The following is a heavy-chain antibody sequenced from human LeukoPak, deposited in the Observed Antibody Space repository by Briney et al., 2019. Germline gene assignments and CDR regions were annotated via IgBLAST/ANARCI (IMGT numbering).Heavy chain of an antibody. J-gene: IGHJ3*02. CDR2: IYYSGST. CDR1: GGSISSSSYY. V-gene: IGHV4-39*01. Sequence: SETLSLTCTVSGGSISSSSYYWGWIRQPPGQGLEWIGSIYYSGSTYYNPSLKSRVTISVDTSKNQFSLKLSSVTAADTAVYYCARRYYGSGSAFDIWGQGTMVTVSS. CDR3: ARRYYGSGSAFDI. D-gene: IGHD3-10*01.